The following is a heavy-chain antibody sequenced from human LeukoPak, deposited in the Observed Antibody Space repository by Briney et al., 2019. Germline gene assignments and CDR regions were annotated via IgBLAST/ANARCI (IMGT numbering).Heavy chain of an antibody. Sequence: PGRSLRLSCSASGXTFGDQAMTWFRQAPGKGREWIGFIRSSPYGATTESAASVKGRFTIPRDDSKSIAYLQMNTLKTEDTAVYYCAKGYSYSDYWGQGTLVTVSS. J-gene: IGHJ4*02. CDR3: AKGYSYSDY. D-gene: IGHD5-18*01. CDR2: IRSSPYGATT. CDR1: GXTFGDQA. V-gene: IGHV3-49*03.